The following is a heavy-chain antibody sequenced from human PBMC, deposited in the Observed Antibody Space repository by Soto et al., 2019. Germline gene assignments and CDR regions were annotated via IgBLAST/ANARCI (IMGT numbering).Heavy chain of an antibody. CDR3: ASSSGYDYLGCNDY. Sequence: PGGSLRLSCAASGFTFSSYAMSWVRQAPGKGLEWVSAISGSGGSTYYADSVKGRFTISRDNSKNTLYLQMNSLRAEDTAVYYCASSSGYDYLGCNDYWGQGTLVTVSS. CDR2: ISGSGGST. V-gene: IGHV3-23*01. CDR1: GFTFSSYA. D-gene: IGHD5-12*01. J-gene: IGHJ4*02.